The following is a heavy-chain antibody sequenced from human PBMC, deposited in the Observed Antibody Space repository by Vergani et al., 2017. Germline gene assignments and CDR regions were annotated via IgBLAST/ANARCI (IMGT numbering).Heavy chain of an antibody. CDR3: ARVQQQHYGMDV. V-gene: IGHV4-34*02. J-gene: IGHJ6*02. CDR1: GGSFSGYY. D-gene: IGHD6-13*01. CDR2: INHSGST. Sequence: QVQLQQWGAGLLQPSETLSLTCAIYGGSFSGYYWSWIRQPPGKGLEWIGDINHSGSTNYNPSLKSRITLSVDTSKNQFSLKLSSVTAADTAVYYCARVQQQHYGMDVWGQGTTVTVSS.